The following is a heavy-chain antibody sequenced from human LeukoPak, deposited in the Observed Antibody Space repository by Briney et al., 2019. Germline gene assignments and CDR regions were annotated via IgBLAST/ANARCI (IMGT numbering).Heavy chain of an antibody. Sequence: SGGSLRLSCAASGFTFSDYYMSWVRQAPGKGLEWVSYISDDSTYSKYADSVKGRFTISRDNAKNSLYLQMNSLRAEDTAVYYCARSYSSNSFDYWGQGTLATVSS. D-gene: IGHD6-13*01. CDR3: ARSYSSNSFDY. CDR2: ISDDSTYS. CDR1: GFTFSDYY. V-gene: IGHV3-11*03. J-gene: IGHJ4*02.